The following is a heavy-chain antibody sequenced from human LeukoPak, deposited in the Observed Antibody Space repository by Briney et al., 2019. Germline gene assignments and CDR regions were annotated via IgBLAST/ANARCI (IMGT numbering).Heavy chain of an antibody. D-gene: IGHD4/OR15-4a*01. V-gene: IGHV3-7*01. Sequence: GGSLRLSCAASGFTFSSYYMSWVRQAPGKGLEWVANINYDGSEENYVDSVKGRFTISRDNAKNSLYLQMNSLRAEDTAVYYCARDVEDPRLWWGQGTLVTVSS. CDR1: GFTFSSYY. J-gene: IGHJ4*02. CDR2: INYDGSEE. CDR3: ARDVEDPRLW.